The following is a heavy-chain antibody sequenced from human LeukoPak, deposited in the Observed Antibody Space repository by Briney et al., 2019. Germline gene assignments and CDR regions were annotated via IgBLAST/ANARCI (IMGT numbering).Heavy chain of an antibody. Sequence: GSLRLSCTFSGFPFSTHWMRWVRPAPGKGLVWVSHIKGDGTSTYYADSVKGQFTISRDNAKITLLLQINRLRAEDTAVYYCARDGLAAAADYWGQGTLVTVSS. V-gene: IGHV3-74*01. CDR3: ARDGLAAAADY. J-gene: IGHJ4*02. CDR2: IKGDGTST. D-gene: IGHD6-13*01. CDR1: GFPFSTHW.